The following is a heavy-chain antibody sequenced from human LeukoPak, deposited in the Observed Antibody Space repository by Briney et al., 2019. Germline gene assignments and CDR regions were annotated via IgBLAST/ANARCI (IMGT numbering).Heavy chain of an antibody. CDR3: AGGASIAARLEGDWFDP. CDR1: RGSFSGYY. D-gene: IGHD6-6*01. V-gene: IGHV4-34*01. Sequence: ETLSLTCAVYRGSFSGYYWSRIRQPPGKGLEWIGEISHNGSTNYHPSLKSRVALSLDTSTHEFPLKLSSMAVADRPGHYCAGGASIAARLEGDWFDPWGEETLLTVSS. CDR2: ISHNGST. J-gene: IGHJ5*02.